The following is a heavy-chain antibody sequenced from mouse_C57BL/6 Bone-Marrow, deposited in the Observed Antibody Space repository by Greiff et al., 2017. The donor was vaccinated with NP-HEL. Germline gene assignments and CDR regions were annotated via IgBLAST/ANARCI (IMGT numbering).Heavy chain of an antibody. CDR1: GFSLSTFGMG. CDR3: ARTAGNWFAY. Sequence: QVTLKESGPGILQPSQTLSLTCSFSGFSLSTFGMGVGWIRPPSGHGLEWLAHIWWGDDNYYNPALQSPLTTSKDTSKNQVIIKVANVDTADTATYYCARTAGNWFAYWGQGTLVTVSA. V-gene: IGHV8-8*01. J-gene: IGHJ3*01. D-gene: IGHD4-1*01. CDR2: IWWGDDN.